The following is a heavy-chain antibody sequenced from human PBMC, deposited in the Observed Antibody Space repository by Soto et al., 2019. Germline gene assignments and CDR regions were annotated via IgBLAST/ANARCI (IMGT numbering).Heavy chain of an antibody. D-gene: IGHD3-3*01. CDR3: GRLAFWSGVDP. Sequence: SETLSLTCTVSGGSISSYYWSWIRQPPGKGLEWIGYMYNTGSTIYNPSLKSRVTISVDTSKNQFSLKLSSVTAADTAVYYCGRLAFWSGVDPWGQGILVTVSS. CDR1: GGSISSYY. CDR2: MYNTGST. J-gene: IGHJ5*02. V-gene: IGHV4-59*08.